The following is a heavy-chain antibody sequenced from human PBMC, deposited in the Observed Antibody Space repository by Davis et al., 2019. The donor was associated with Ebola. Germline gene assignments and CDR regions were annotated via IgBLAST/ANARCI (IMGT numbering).Heavy chain of an antibody. CDR1: GGSVSSGGYY. CDR2: LYYSGST. CDR3: ARVAINTTGGGSWFDP. D-gene: IGHD1-26*01. V-gene: IGHV4-61*08. Sequence: SETLSLTCTVSGGSVSSGGYYWNWIRQPPGKGLEWIGYLYYSGSTDYSPSLRGRVTISLDTSKNQFPLRLSSVTAADTAVYYCARVAINTTGGGSWFDPWGQGTLVTVSS. J-gene: IGHJ5*02.